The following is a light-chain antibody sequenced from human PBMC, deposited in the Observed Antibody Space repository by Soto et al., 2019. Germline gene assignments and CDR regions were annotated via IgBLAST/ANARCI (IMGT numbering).Light chain of an antibody. J-gene: IGKJ1*01. V-gene: IGKV1-5*03. CDR2: LAS. CDR3: QHYKEYPWT. Sequence: IQMTQSPSTLSASEGDRVIITCRPSQSVNNRLAWYQQRPGKAPKLLIYLASTLESGVPSRFSGSGSGTEFTLTISSLQPDGSATYYCQHYKEYPWTFGQGTKVEIK. CDR1: QSVNNR.